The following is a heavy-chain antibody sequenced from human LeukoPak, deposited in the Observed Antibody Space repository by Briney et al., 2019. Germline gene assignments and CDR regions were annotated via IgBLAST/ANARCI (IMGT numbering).Heavy chain of an antibody. CDR2: IYYSGST. CDR1: GFTFSSYAM. Sequence: GSLRLSCAASGFTFSSYAMSWVRQPPGKGLEWIGEIYYSGSTNYNPSLKSRVTISVDKSKNQFSLKLSSVTAADTAVYYCARDLGLHPNWFDPWGQGTLVTVSS. D-gene: IGHD1-7*01. V-gene: IGHV4-4*02. J-gene: IGHJ5*02. CDR3: ARDLGLHPNWFDP.